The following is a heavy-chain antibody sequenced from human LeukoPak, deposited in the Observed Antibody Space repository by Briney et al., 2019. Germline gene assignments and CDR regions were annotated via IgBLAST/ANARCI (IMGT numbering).Heavy chain of an antibody. Sequence: PGGSLRLSCAASGFTFTNYAMSWVRQAPGKGLEWVSAISGSGGRTYYADSVRGRFTISRDNSKSTVYVQMSSLRAQDTAVYFCVVVSYFAFDCYDYLGQGTLVTVSS. CDR2: ISGSGGRT. J-gene: IGHJ4*02. D-gene: IGHD2-21*01. CDR1: GFTFTNYA. V-gene: IGHV3-23*01. CDR3: VVVSYFAFDCYDY.